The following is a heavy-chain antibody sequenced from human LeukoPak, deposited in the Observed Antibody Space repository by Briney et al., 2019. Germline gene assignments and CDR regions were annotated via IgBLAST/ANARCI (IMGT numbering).Heavy chain of an antibody. CDR3: ARWSSWYYFDY. Sequence: SETLSLTCTVSGGSISSSSYYWGWIRQPPGKGLEWIGSIYYSGSTYYNPSLKSRVTISVDTSKNQFSLKLTSVTAADTAVYYCARWSSWYYFDYWGQGTLVTVSS. CDR1: GGSISSSSYY. D-gene: IGHD6-13*01. V-gene: IGHV4-39*07. J-gene: IGHJ4*02. CDR2: IYYSGST.